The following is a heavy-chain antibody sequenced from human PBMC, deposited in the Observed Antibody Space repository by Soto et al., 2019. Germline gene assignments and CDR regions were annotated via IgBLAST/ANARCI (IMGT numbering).Heavy chain of an antibody. Sequence: PGESLKISCKGSGYNFTNYWIGWVRQMPGKGLEWMGIIYPGDSDTRYSPSFQGQVTISADKSISAAYLQWSSLKASDTAMYYCARQEGATDLFYYGMDVWGQGTTVTVSS. CDR1: GYNFTNYW. D-gene: IGHD1-26*01. CDR3: ARQEGATDLFYYGMDV. CDR2: IYPGDSDT. J-gene: IGHJ6*02. V-gene: IGHV5-51*01.